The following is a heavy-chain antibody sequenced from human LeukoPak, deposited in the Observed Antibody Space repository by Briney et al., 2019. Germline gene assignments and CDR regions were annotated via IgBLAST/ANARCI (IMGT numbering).Heavy chain of an antibody. CDR3: ARETNYQYYFDY. V-gene: IGHV3-30*04. J-gene: IGHJ4*02. D-gene: IGHD1-7*01. CDR1: GFTFSSYA. CDR2: ISYDGSNK. Sequence: GGSLRLSCAASGFTFSSYAMHWVRQAPGKGLEWVAVISYDGSNKYYADSVKGRFTISRDNSKNTLYLQMNSLRAEDTVLYYCARETNYQYYFDYWGQGTLVTVSS.